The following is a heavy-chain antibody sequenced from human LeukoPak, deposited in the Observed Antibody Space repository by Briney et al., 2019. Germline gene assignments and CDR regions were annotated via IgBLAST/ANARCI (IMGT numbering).Heavy chain of an antibody. V-gene: IGHV4-4*07. CDR3: ARSSIAARRGGTFDY. CDR2: IYTSGST. D-gene: IGHD6-6*01. Sequence: SETLSLTCTVSGGSISSYYWSWIRQPAGKGLEWIGRIYTSGSTNYNPSLKSRVTMSVDTSKNQFSLKLSSVTAADTAVYYCARSSIAARRGGTFDYWGQGTLVTVSS. J-gene: IGHJ4*02. CDR1: GGSISSYY.